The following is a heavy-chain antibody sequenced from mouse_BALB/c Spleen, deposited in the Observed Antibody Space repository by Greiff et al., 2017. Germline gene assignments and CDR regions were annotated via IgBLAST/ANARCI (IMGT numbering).Heavy chain of an antibody. V-gene: IGHV7-3*02. CDR3: ARKTGPCDY. J-gene: IGHJ2*01. CDR1: GFTFTDYY. Sequence: EVKLVESGGGLVQPGGSLRLSCATSGFTFTDYYMSWVRQPPGKALEWLGFIRNKANGYTTEYSASVKGRFTISRDNSQSILYLQMNTLRAEDSATYYCARKTGPCDYWGQGTTLTVSS. D-gene: IGHD4-1*01. CDR2: IRNKANGYTT.